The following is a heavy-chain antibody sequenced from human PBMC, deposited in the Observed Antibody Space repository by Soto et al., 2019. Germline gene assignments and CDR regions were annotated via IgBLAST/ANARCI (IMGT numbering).Heavy chain of an antibody. CDR1: GFAFSTYG. D-gene: IGHD6-19*01. CDR3: AKDFGAWSDS. CDR2: ISYDGTDK. V-gene: IGHV3-30*18. J-gene: IGHJ4*02. Sequence: GGSLRLSCVGSGFAFSTYGMHWVRQAPAKGLEWVALISYDGTDKYYADSVKGRFSISRDNSKQTLSLQMDSLRPEDTAVYYCAKDFGAWSDSRGQGTLVTVSS.